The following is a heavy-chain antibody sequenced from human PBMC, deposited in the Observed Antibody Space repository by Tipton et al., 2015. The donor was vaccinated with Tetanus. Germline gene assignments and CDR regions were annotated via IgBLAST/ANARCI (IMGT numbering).Heavy chain of an antibody. D-gene: IGHD7-27*01. CDR3: ARRPNWGSVWDAFDM. CDR1: GGSFSSSNDY. J-gene: IGHJ3*02. V-gene: IGHV4-39*01. Sequence: TLSLTCTVSGGSFSSSNDYWAWIRQPPGKGLEWVGSIYYGGSTYFNPSLRSRGTISIDTSRNQFSLQLSSVTAADTALYYCARRPNWGSVWDAFDMWGQGTLATVSS. CDR2: IYYGGST.